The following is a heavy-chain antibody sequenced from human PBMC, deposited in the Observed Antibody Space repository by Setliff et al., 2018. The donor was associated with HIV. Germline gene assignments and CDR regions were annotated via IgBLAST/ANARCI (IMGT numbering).Heavy chain of an antibody. CDR2: IYDSGST. CDR3: ARIRGYSSGWLY. J-gene: IGHJ4*02. D-gene: IGHD6-19*01. Sequence: SETLSLTCNVSGGSISTYYCSWIRQPPGKGLEWIGYIYDSGSTNYNPSLKSRVTISVDTSKNQFSLKLSSVTAADTAVYYCARIRGYSSGWLYWGQGTLVTVSS. CDR1: GGSISTYY. V-gene: IGHV4-59*12.